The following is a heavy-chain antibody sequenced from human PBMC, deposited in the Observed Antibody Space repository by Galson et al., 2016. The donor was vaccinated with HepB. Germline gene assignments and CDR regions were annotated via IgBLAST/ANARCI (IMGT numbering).Heavy chain of an antibody. Sequence: SLRLSCAASGFTFTTYSMNWVRQAPGKGLEWVSSISSSSAYKYYADSVRGRFTISRDNAKSSLYLQMNSLRGEDTAVYYCARPHRGVCGVVTPLDYWGQGTLVTVSS. D-gene: IGHD3-3*01. J-gene: IGHJ4*02. CDR1: GFTFTTYS. CDR2: ISSSSAYK. CDR3: ARPHRGVCGVVTPLDY. V-gene: IGHV3-21*01.